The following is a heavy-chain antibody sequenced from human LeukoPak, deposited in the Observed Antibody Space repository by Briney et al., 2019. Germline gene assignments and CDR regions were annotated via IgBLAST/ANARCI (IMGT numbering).Heavy chain of an antibody. V-gene: IGHV4-59*05. CDR1: GGSISSYY. CDR2: IYYSGST. Sequence: PSETLSLTCTVSGGSISSYYWSWIRQPPGKGLEWIGSIYYSGSTYYNPSLKSRVTISVDTSKNQFSLKLSSVTAADTAVYYCARLAYYYDSSGYYWAYYFDYWGQGTLVTVSS. D-gene: IGHD3-22*01. CDR3: ARLAYYYDSSGYYWAYYFDY. J-gene: IGHJ4*02.